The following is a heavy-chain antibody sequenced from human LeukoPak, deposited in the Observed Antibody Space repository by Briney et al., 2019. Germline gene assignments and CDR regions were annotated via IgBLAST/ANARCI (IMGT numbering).Heavy chain of an antibody. CDR2: LDPEDDKR. CDR3: AKAPFTNWSGWFDP. V-gene: IGHV1-24*01. Sequence: ASVKVSCKVSGYTISEVSIHWVRQAPGKGLEWMGVLDPEDDKRFYAQKFQGRVTMTEDTSTDTAYMELSSLRSDDTAVYYCAKAPFTNWSGWFDPWGQGTLATVSS. J-gene: IGHJ5*02. CDR1: GYTISEVS. D-gene: IGHD7-27*01.